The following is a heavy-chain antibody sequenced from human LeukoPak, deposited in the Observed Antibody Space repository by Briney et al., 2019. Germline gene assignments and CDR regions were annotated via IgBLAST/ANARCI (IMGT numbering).Heavy chain of an antibody. Sequence: GSSVKVSCKASGGTFSSYAISWVRQDPGQGLEWMGGIIPIFGTANYAQKFQGRVTITADESTSTAYMELSSLRSEDTAVYYCARGEYDFWSGYYLYYYMDVRGKGTTVTVSS. J-gene: IGHJ6*03. CDR3: ARGEYDFWSGYYLYYYMDV. D-gene: IGHD3-3*01. CDR1: GGTFSSYA. CDR2: IIPIFGTA. V-gene: IGHV1-69*01.